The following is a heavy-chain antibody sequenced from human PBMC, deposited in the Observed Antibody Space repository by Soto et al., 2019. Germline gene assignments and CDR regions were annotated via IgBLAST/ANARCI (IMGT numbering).Heavy chain of an antibody. CDR1: GFTFSSYS. D-gene: IGHD5-12*01. CDR2: ISSSSSYI. Sequence: EVQLVESGGGLVKPGGSLRLSCAASGFTFSSYSMNWVHQAPGKGLEWVSSISSSSSYIYYADSVKGRFTISRDNAKNSLYLQMNSLRAEDTAVYYCAREGSGYDSYYYYGMDVWGQGTTVTVSS. J-gene: IGHJ6*02. V-gene: IGHV3-21*01. CDR3: AREGSGYDSYYYYGMDV.